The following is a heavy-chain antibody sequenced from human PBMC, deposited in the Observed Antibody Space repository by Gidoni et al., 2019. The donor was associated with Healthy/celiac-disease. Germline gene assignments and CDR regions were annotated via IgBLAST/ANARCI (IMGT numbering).Heavy chain of an antibody. J-gene: IGHJ3*02. CDR3: AKAGGIAVAGSAFDI. D-gene: IGHD6-19*01. CDR2: ISYDGSNK. Sequence: QVQLVESGGGVVQPGRSLRLSCAASGFNFSSYAMPWVRQAPGKGLEWVAVISYDGSNKYYADSVKGRFTISRDNSKNTLYLQMNSLRAEDTAVYYCAKAGGIAVAGSAFDIWGQGTMVTVSS. CDR1: GFNFSSYA. V-gene: IGHV3-30-3*01.